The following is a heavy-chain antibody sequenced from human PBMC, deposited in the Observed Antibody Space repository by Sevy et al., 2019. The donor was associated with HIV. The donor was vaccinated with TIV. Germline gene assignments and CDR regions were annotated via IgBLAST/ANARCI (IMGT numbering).Heavy chain of an antibody. CDR2: ISGSGGST. J-gene: IGHJ5*02. CDR3: ATSQRGYSYGQGS. D-gene: IGHD5-18*01. Sequence: GGSLRLSCVASGFTFSSYAMSWVRQAPGKGLEWVSAISGSGGSTYYADSVKGRFTISRDNSKNTLYLQMNSLRAEDTAVYYCATSQRGYSYGQGSWGQGTLVTVSS. V-gene: IGHV3-23*01. CDR1: GFTFSSYA.